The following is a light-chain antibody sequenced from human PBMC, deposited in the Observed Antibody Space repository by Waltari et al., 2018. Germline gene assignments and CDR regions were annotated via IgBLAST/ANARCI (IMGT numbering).Light chain of an antibody. J-gene: IGKJ4*01. CDR3: QQRSSWPLT. V-gene: IGKV3-11*01. CDR1: QSVRNY. Sequence: EIVLIQSPATLALSPGERATLCCRASQSVRNYLAWFQQKPAQVPRPLIYDTSTRGTGVPARFSGGGSGTDFTLTISSLESEDFAVCYCQQRSSWPLTFGGGTKVQIK. CDR2: DTS.